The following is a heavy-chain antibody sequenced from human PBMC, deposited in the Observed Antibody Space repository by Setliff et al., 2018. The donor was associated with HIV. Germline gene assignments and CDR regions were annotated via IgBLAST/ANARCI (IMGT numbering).Heavy chain of an antibody. CDR2: ISGYNGNT. V-gene: IGHV1-18*01. D-gene: IGHD6-19*01. J-gene: IGHJ3*02. CDR1: GDTNPSDA. Sequence: ASVKVSCKASGDTNPSDAISWVRQAPGQGLEWMGWISGYNGNTKYAQNMQGRVTMTTDTSTTTAYMELRSLRSDDTAVYYCATITGAGTGAFDIWGQGTTVTVSS. CDR3: ATITGAGTGAFDI.